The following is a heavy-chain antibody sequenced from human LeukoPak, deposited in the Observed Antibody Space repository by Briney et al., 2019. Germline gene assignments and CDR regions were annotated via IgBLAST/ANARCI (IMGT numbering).Heavy chain of an antibody. V-gene: IGHV1-46*01. J-gene: IGHJ5*02. CDR3: ARLVLDDTAMATGWFDP. D-gene: IGHD5-18*01. CDR2: INPSGGST. CDR1: VYTFTSYY. Sequence: ASVKVSCKASVYTFTSYYMHWVRQAPGQGLEWMGIINPSGGSTSYAQKFQGRVTMTRDTSTSTVYMELSSLRSEDTAVYYCARLVLDDTAMATGWFDPWGQGTLVTVSS.